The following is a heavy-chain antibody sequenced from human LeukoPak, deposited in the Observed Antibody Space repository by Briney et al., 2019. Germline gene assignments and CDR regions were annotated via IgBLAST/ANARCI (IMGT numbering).Heavy chain of an antibody. CDR1: GGSISSYY. J-gene: IGHJ4*02. D-gene: IGHD6-19*01. CDR3: ARDEQWLVRRNRIDY. Sequence: PSETLSLTCTVSGGSISSYYWSWIRQPPGKGLEWIGYIYYSGSTNYNPSLKSRVTISVDTSKNQFSLKLSSVTAADTAVYYCARDEQWLVRRNRIDYWGQGTLVTVPS. V-gene: IGHV4-59*12. CDR2: IYYSGST.